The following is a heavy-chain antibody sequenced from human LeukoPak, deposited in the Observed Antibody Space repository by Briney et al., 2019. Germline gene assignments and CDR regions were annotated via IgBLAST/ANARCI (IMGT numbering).Heavy chain of an antibody. Sequence: GGSLRLSCAASGFTVSSNYMSWVRQAPGKGLEWVSVIYSGGSTYYADSVKGRFTISRDNSKNTLYLQMHSLRAEDTAVYYCAREPLADYYDSSGYFSARYYYYMDVWGKGTTVTVSS. D-gene: IGHD3-22*01. CDR1: GFTVSSNY. J-gene: IGHJ6*03. CDR3: AREPLADYYDSSGYFSARYYYYMDV. CDR2: IYSGGST. V-gene: IGHV3-53*01.